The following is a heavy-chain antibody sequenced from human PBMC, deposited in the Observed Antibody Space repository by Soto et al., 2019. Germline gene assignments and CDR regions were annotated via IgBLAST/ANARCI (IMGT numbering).Heavy chain of an antibody. CDR1: GGTFSSYA. Sequence: QVQLVQSGAEVKKPGSSVKVSCKASGGTFSSYAISWVRQAPGQCLEWMGGSIPIFGTAKYAQKVQGRVTITADESTSTAYIELSSLRSEDTAVYYCAKKGDGSSSWSFDYWGQGTLVTVSS. CDR2: SIPIFGTA. CDR3: AKKGDGSSSWSFDY. J-gene: IGHJ4*02. D-gene: IGHD6-13*01. V-gene: IGHV1-69*12.